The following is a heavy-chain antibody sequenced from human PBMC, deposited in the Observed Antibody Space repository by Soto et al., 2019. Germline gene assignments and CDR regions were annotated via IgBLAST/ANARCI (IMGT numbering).Heavy chain of an antibody. CDR2: IYYSGST. V-gene: IGHV4-59*12. J-gene: IGHJ5*02. CDR1: YGSISSYY. CDR3: ARVGDIVVVPAAPNWFDP. D-gene: IGHD2-2*01. Sequence: SETLSLTCAVSYGSISSYYWSWILQPPFKLLEWIGYIYYSGSTNYNPSLKSRVTISVDTSKNQFSLKLSSVTAADTAVYYCARVGDIVVVPAAPNWFDPWGQGTLVTVSS.